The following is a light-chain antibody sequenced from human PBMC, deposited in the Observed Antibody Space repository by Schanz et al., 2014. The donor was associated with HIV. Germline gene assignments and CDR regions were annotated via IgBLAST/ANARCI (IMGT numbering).Light chain of an antibody. CDR2: EGS. V-gene: IGLV2-23*01. Sequence: QSALTQPASVSGSPGQSITISCTGTSSDVGSYNLVSWYQQHPGKAPKLMIYEGSKRPSGVPARFSGSKSGNTASLTVSGLQADDEADYYCSSYGGGDTLLFGGGTKLTVL. CDR3: SSYGGGDTLL. J-gene: IGLJ3*02. CDR1: SSDVGSYNL.